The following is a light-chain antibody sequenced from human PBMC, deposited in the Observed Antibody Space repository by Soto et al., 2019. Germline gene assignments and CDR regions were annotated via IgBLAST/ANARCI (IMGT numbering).Light chain of an antibody. CDR3: LQHNSYLIT. V-gene: IGKV1D-12*01. Sequence: DIQMTQSPSSVSASIGDTVTITCRASQDISTLLAWYQQKPGKAPKLLIYGASTLESGVPSRFSGRGSGTDFTLTISSLQPEDFATYYCLQHNSYLITFGQGTRLE. CDR1: QDISTL. J-gene: IGKJ5*01. CDR2: GAS.